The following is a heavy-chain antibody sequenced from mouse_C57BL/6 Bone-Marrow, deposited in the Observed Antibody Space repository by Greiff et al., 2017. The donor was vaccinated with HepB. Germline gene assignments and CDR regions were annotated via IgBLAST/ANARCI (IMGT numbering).Heavy chain of an antibody. V-gene: IGHV1-81*01. CDR3: ARSYYYGSVDY. D-gene: IGHD1-1*01. Sequence: VQLQESGAELARPGASVKLSCKASGYTFTSYGISWVKQRTGQGLEWIGEIYPRSGNTYYNEKFKGKATLTADKSSSTAYMELRSLTSEDSAVYFCARSYYYGSVDYWGQGTTLTVSS. J-gene: IGHJ2*01. CDR2: IYPRSGNT. CDR1: GYTFTSYG.